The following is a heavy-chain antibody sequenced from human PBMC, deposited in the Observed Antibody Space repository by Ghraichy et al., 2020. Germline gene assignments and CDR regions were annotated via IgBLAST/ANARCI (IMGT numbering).Heavy chain of an antibody. V-gene: IGHV4-31*03. CDR1: GGSISSGGYY. D-gene: IGHD4-17*01. CDR2: IYYSGST. J-gene: IGHJ2*01. Sequence: SQTLSLTCTVSGGSISSGGYYWSWIRQHPGKGLEWIGYIYYSGSTYYNPSLKSRVTISVDTSKNQFSLKLSSVTAADTAVYYCARGGSGDYLYFDLWGRGTLVTVSS. CDR3: ARGGSGDYLYFDL.